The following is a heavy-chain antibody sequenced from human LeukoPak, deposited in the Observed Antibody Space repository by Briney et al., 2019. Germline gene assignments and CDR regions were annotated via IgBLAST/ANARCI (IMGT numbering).Heavy chain of an antibody. Sequence: GGSLRLSCAASGLSVSSTFMSWVRQTPGKGLEWVSSVFGGGGTRYADSVMGRFTISRDNSKSTLYLQMNSLRAEDTAVYYCAKGAWNVDYWGQGTLVTVSS. CDR3: AKGAWNVDY. V-gene: IGHV3-53*01. CDR2: VFGGGGT. J-gene: IGHJ4*02. D-gene: IGHD1-1*01. CDR1: GLSVSSTF.